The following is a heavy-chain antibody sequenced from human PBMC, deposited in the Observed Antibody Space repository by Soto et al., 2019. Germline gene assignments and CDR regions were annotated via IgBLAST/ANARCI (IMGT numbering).Heavy chain of an antibody. Sequence: QVQLVQSGAKVKKPGSSVKVSCKASGGTFSSYDISWVRQAPGQGLEWMEGIIPIYGTANYAQKFQGRVTITADESTSTAYMELSSLRSEDTAVYYCARSQGSSTSLEIYYYYYYGMDVWGQGTTVTVSS. CDR1: GGTFSSYD. D-gene: IGHD2-2*01. J-gene: IGHJ6*02. CDR3: ARSQGSSTSLEIYYYYYYGMDV. CDR2: IIPIYGTA. V-gene: IGHV1-69*01.